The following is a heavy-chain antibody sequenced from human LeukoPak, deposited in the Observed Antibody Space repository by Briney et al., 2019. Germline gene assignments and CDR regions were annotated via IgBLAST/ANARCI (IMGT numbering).Heavy chain of an antibody. Sequence: ASVKVSCKASGGTFSSYAISWVRQAPGQGLEWMGRIIPILGIANYAQKFQGRVTITADKSTSTAYMELSSVTAADTAVYYCARETLDSSGLTRGSVYYFDYWGQGTLVTVSS. CDR3: ARETLDSSGLTRGSVYYFDY. V-gene: IGHV1-69*04. CDR1: GGTFSSYA. J-gene: IGHJ4*02. CDR2: IIPILGIA. D-gene: IGHD3-22*01.